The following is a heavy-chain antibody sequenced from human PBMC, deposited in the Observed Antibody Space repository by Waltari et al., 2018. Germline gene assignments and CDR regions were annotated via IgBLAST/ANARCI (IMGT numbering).Heavy chain of an antibody. Sequence: EVQLVESGGGLVQPGGSLRVSCAASGFTFSSYWMTWVRQAPGKGLEWVANIKQDGTEKLYVDSVRGRFTISRDNAKKSLYLQMNTLGAEDTAVYYCVRGRGMDVWGQGTTVTVSS. V-gene: IGHV3-7*01. CDR3: VRGRGMDV. CDR1: GFTFSSYW. CDR2: IKQDGTEK. J-gene: IGHJ6*02.